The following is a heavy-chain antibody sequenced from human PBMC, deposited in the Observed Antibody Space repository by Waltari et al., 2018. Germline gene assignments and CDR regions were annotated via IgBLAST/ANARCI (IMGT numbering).Heavy chain of an antibody. J-gene: IGHJ4*02. CDR3: ARESDRLGVDY. D-gene: IGHD2-8*01. CDR2: IYYSGST. Sequence: IRQHPGKGLEWIGYIYYSGSTYYNPSLKSRVTISVDTSKNQFSLKLSSVTAADTAVYYCARESDRLGVDYWGQGTLVTVSS. V-gene: IGHV4-31*02.